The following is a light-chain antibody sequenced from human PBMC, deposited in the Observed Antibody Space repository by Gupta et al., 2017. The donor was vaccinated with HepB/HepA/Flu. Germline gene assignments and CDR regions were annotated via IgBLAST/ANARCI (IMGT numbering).Light chain of an antibody. J-gene: IGKJ4*01. Sequence: DIQMTQYPSTLSASVGDRVTITCRASQSISHWLAWYQQKPGKAPKLLIYKASSLESGVPSRISGSGSGTEFTLTISSLQPDDFATYYCHQYNSYSLTFGGGTKVEIK. CDR3: HQYNSYSLT. CDR1: QSISHW. CDR2: KAS. V-gene: IGKV1-5*03.